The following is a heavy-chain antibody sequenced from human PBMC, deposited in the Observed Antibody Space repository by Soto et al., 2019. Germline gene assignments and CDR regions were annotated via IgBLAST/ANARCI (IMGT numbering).Heavy chain of an antibody. CDR3: AREGGSLNWFDP. J-gene: IGHJ5*02. V-gene: IGHV4-59*01. D-gene: IGHD1-26*01. CDR1: GGSISNYY. Sequence: PSETLSLTCTVSGGSISNYYWSWIRQPPGKGLEWIGYIYYSGSTNYNPSLKSRVTISVDTSKNQFSLKLSSVTAADTAVYYCAREGGSLNWFDPWGQGTLVTVSS. CDR2: IYYSGST.